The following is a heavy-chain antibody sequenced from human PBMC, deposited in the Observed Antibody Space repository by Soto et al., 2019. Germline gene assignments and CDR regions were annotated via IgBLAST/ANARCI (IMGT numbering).Heavy chain of an antibody. CDR2: ISGSGGRT. V-gene: IGHV3-23*01. CDR1: GFTFSSYA. CDR3: AKDNAYSSGLYGTPYNCIDP. D-gene: IGHD6-19*01. Sequence: GGSLRLSCAASGFTFSSYAMSWVRQAPGKGLEWVSAISGSGGRTYYADSVKGRFTISRDNSKNTLYLQVNSLRGEDTAVYYCAKDNAYSSGLYGTPYNCIDPWGQGTLVTVSS. J-gene: IGHJ5*02.